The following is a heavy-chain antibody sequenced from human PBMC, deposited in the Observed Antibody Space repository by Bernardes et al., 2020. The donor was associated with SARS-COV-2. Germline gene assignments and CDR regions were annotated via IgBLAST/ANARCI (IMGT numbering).Heavy chain of an antibody. CDR1: GISFCRFW. Sequence: GHQGPGWSAFGISFCRFWMHWVRHVPGKGLLWVSRTNEDGTVTNYADSVKGRFTISRDNARNTLFLHMNSLRVEDTAVYYCARDVAGKEGPWGQGTLVTVSS. J-gene: IGHJ5*02. CDR3: ARDVAGKEGP. CDR2: TNEDGTVT. D-gene: IGHD2-15*01. V-gene: IGHV3-74*01.